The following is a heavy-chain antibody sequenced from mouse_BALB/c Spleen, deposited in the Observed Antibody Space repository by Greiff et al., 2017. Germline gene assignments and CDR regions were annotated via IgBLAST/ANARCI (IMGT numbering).Heavy chain of an antibody. CDR3: ASYYEGFAY. J-gene: IGHJ3*01. V-gene: IGHV1-87*01. Sequence: VQLQQSGAELARPGASVKLSCKASGYTFTSYWMQWVKQRPGQGLEWIGAIYPGDGDTRYTQKFKGKATLTADKSSSTAYMQLSSLASEDSAVYYCASYYEGFAYWGQGTLVTVSA. D-gene: IGHD1-1*01. CDR1: GYTFTSYW. CDR2: IYPGDGDT.